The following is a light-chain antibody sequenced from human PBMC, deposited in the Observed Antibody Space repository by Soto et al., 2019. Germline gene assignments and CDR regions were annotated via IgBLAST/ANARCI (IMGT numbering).Light chain of an antibody. CDR1: QNINNW. Sequence: DIQMTQSPSTLSASVGDRVTITCRASQNINNWLAWYQQKPGQAPKLLTYKASNLESGVPSRFSGSGSGTEFTLSISSLQPDDFATYYCQQYSGSSTTFGQGTKVEVK. CDR3: QQYSGSSTT. CDR2: KAS. J-gene: IGKJ1*01. V-gene: IGKV1-5*03.